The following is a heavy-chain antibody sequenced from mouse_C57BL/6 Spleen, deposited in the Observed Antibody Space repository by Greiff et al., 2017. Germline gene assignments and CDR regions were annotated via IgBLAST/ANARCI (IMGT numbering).Heavy chain of an antibody. CDR1: GYAFSSYW. J-gene: IGHJ2*01. CDR3: ARSELGREGYFDY. Sequence: VQLQESGAELVKPGASVKISCKASGYAFSSYWMNWVKQRPGKGLEWIGQIYPGDGDTNYNGKFKGKATLTADKSSSTAYMQLSSLTSEDSAVYFCARSELGREGYFDYWGQGTTLTVSS. D-gene: IGHD4-1*01. CDR2: IYPGDGDT. V-gene: IGHV1-80*01.